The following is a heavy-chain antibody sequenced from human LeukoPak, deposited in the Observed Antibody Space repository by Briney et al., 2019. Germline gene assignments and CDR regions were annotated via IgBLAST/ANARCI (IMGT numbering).Heavy chain of an antibody. V-gene: IGHV3-30*18. CDR2: ISYDGSNK. J-gene: IGHJ6*02. CDR1: GFTFSSYG. Sequence: GGSLRLSCAASGFTFSSYGMLWVRQAPGKGLEWVAVISYDGSNKYYADSVKGRFTISRDNSKNTLYLQMNSLRAEDTAVYYCAKGYYYHMDVWGQGTLVTVSS. CDR3: AKGYYYHMDV.